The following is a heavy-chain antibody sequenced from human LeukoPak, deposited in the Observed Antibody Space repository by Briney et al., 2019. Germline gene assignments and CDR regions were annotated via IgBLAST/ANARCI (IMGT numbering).Heavy chain of an antibody. V-gene: IGHV3-23*01. CDR1: GFTFSSYA. Sequence: GGSLRLSWAASGFTFSSYAMSWVRQAPGRGLEWVSAISGSGGSTYYADSVKGRFTISRDNSKNTLYLQMNSLRAEDTAVYYCAKVRYDFWSGYYTDEVYYYYYMDVWGKGTTVTVSS. CDR2: ISGSGGST. D-gene: IGHD3-3*01. CDR3: AKVRYDFWSGYYTDEVYYYYYMDV. J-gene: IGHJ6*03.